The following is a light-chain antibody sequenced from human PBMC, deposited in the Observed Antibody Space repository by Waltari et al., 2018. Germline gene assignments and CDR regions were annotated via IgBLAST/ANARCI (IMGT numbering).Light chain of an antibody. V-gene: IGLV1-44*01. CDR2: RNN. J-gene: IGLJ2*01. CDR3: ASWDDNLIGAV. CDR1: SSNIRINT. Sequence: QSVLAQPPSTSGTPGQRVTISCSGSSSNIRINTVTWYQQFPGSAPRLLIYRNNQRPSGVPERFSGSKSGTSASLAISGLQSEDEADYYCASWDDNLIGAVFGGGTKLTVL.